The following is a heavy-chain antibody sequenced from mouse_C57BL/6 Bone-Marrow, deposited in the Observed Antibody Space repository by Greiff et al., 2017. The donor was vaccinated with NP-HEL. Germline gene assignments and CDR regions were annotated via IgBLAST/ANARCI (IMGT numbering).Heavy chain of an antibody. CDR3: ARPHYYGSSSFDY. CDR1: GYTFTDYY. CDR2: INPNNGGT. J-gene: IGHJ2*01. D-gene: IGHD1-1*01. V-gene: IGHV1-26*01. Sequence: EVQLQQSGPELVKPGASVKISCKASGYTFTDYYMNWVKQSHGKSLEWIGDINPNNGGTSYNQKFKGKATLTVDKSSSTAYMELRSLTSEDSAVYYCARPHYYGSSSFDYWGQGTTLTVSS.